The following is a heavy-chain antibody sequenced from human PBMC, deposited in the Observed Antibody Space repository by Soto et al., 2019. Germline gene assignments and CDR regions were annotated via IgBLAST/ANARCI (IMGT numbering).Heavy chain of an antibody. V-gene: IGHV4-4*07. J-gene: IGHJ5*02. CDR3: ARVSPNYDYGDYWFDP. Sequence: QVQLQESGPGLVKPSETLSLTCTVSGGSISSYYWSWIRQPAGKGLEWIGRIYTSGSTNYNPSLKSRVTISVDTSKNQFSLKLSSVTAADTAVYYCARVSPNYDYGDYWFDPWGQGTLVTVSS. CDR1: GGSISSYY. CDR2: IYTSGST. D-gene: IGHD4-17*01.